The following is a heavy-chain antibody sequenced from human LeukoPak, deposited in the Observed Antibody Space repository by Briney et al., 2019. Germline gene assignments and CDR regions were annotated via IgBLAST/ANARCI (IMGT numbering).Heavy chain of an antibody. CDR1: GFTFSSYP. V-gene: IGHV3-30-3*01. D-gene: IGHD6-13*01. Sequence: GGSLRLSCAASGFTFSSYPMHWVRQAPGKGLEWVAVISYDGSNKYYADSVKGRFTISRDNPKNTLYLQMNSLRAEDTAVYYCAREAAAGTDLDYWGQGTLVTVSS. CDR3: AREAAAGTDLDY. CDR2: ISYDGSNK. J-gene: IGHJ4*02.